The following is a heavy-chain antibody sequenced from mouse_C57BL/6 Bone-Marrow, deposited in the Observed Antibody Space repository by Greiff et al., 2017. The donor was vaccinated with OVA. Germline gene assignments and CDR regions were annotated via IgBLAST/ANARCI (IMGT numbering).Heavy chain of an antibody. J-gene: IGHJ1*03. CDR3: ANDYYGSGYWYFDV. CDR2: IDPSASYT. Sequence: VQLQQPGAELVMPGASVKLSCKASGYTFTSYWMHWVKQRPGQGLEWIGEIDPSASYTNYNPKFKGQSTLTVAKSSSTAYMQLSSLTAEDAAVYYCANDYYGSGYWYFDVWGTGTTVTVSS. D-gene: IGHD1-1*01. V-gene: IGHV1-69*01. CDR1: GYTFTSYW.